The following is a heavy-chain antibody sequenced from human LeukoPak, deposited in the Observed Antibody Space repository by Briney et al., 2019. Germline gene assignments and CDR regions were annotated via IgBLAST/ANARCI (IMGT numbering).Heavy chain of an antibody. V-gene: IGHV4-4*07. CDR2: IYTSGST. D-gene: IGHD3-10*01. J-gene: IGHJ3*02. CDR3: ASLGIDNGGVIREGDAFDI. Sequence: SETLSLTCTVSGGSISSYYWSRIRQPAGKGLEWIGRIYTSGSTNYNPSLKSRVTMSVDTSKNQFSLKLSSVTAADTAVYYCASLGIDNGGVIREGDAFDIWGQGTMVTVSS. CDR1: GGSISSYY.